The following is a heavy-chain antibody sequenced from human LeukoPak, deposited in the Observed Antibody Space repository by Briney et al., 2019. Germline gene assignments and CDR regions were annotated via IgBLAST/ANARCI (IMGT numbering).Heavy chain of an antibody. CDR2: IIPIFGTA. J-gene: IGHJ4*02. CDR1: GGTFSSYA. D-gene: IGHD1-1*01. Sequence: SVKVSCKASGGTFSSYAISWVRQAPGQGLEWMGGIIPIFGTAIYAQKFQGRVTMTENTSTDTAYMELSSLRSEDTAVYYCATDLEGIRTFDYWGQGTLVTVSS. CDR3: ATDLEGIRTFDY. V-gene: IGHV1-69*06.